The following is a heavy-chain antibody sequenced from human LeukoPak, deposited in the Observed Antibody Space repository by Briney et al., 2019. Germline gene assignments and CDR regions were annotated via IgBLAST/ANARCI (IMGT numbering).Heavy chain of an antibody. D-gene: IGHD4-17*01. Sequence: GGSLRLSCAASGFTFRTYNMNWVRQAPGKGLEWVSYITSGGTTIYYADSVKGRFTISRDNAKNSLYLQMNSLRAEDTAVYYCARDYSTVTTFFDYWGQGTLVTVSS. CDR1: GFTFRTYN. CDR2: ITSGGTTI. J-gene: IGHJ4*02. V-gene: IGHV3-48*01. CDR3: ARDYSTVTTFFDY.